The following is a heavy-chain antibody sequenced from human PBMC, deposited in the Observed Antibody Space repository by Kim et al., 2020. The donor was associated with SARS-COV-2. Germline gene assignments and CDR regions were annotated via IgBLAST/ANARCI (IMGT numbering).Heavy chain of an antibody. CDR1: GFTFSSYA. J-gene: IGHJ4*02. CDR2: ISYDGSNK. Sequence: GGSLRLSCAASGFTFSSYAMHWVRQAPGKGLEWVAVISYDGSNKYYADSVKGRFTISRDNSKNTLYLQMNSLRAEDTAVYYCAGTEYSSSSPSDYWGQGTLVTVSS. CDR3: AGTEYSSSSPSDY. D-gene: IGHD6-6*01. V-gene: IGHV3-30-3*01.